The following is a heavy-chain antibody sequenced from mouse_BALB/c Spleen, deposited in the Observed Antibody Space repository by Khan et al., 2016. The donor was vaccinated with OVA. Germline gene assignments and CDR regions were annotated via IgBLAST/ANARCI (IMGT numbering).Heavy chain of an antibody. V-gene: IGHV1-7*01. CDR2: VNPSTGYT. J-gene: IGHJ3*01. D-gene: IGHD1-1*01. CDR3: VNHCSSSAWFTY. CDR1: GYTFTNYW. Sequence: QIQLVQSGAELAKPGAPVKMSCKASGYTFTNYWMHWVKQRPGQGLEWIGYVNPSTGYTEYNQKFKDKATLTADKSSSTAYMQLSSLTSEDSAVYYCVNHCSSSAWFTYWGQGTLVTVSA.